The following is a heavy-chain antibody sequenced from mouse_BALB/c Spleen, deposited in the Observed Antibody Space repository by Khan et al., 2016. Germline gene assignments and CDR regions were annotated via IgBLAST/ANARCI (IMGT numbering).Heavy chain of an antibody. Sequence: EVELVESGGDLVKPGGSLKLSCAASGFTFSTYAMSWVGQTPDKRLEWVATISSGGRYTYYPDSVKGRFTISRDNAKNTLYLQMSSLKSEDTAMYYCARHGGYDYDDVRDYWGQGTSVTVSS. D-gene: IGHD2-4*01. V-gene: IGHV5-6*01. CDR2: ISSGGRYT. CDR1: GFTFSTYA. J-gene: IGHJ4*01. CDR3: ARHGGYDYDDVRDY.